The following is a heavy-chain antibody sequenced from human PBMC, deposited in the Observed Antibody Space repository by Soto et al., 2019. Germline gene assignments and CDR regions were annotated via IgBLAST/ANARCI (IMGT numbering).Heavy chain of an antibody. D-gene: IGHD1-26*01. V-gene: IGHV4-39*07. CDR2: INHSGST. CDR3: ARGRLVGATTRKGKLDY. J-gene: IGHJ4*02. Sequence: SETLSLTCTVSGGSISSSSYYWSWIRQPPGKGLEWIGEINHSGSTNYNPSLKSRVTIPVDTSKNQFSLKLSSVTAADTAVYYCARGRLVGATTRKGKLDYWGQGTLVTVSS. CDR1: GGSISSSSYY.